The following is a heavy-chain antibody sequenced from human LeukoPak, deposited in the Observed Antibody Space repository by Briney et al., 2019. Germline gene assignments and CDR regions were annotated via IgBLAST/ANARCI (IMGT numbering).Heavy chain of an antibody. CDR1: GGSFSGYY. CDR3: AIRIAVAGPFDY. J-gene: IGHJ4*02. Sequence: SETLSLTCAVYGGSFSGYYWSWIRQPPGKGLEWIGEINHSGSTNYDPSLKSRVTISVDTSKNQFSLKLSSVTAADTAVYYCAIRIAVAGPFDYWGQGTLVTVSS. V-gene: IGHV4-34*01. D-gene: IGHD6-19*01. CDR2: INHSGST.